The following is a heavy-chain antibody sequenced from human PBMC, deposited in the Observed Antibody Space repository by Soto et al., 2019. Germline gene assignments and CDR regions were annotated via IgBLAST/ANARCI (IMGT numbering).Heavy chain of an antibody. J-gene: IGHJ4*02. D-gene: IGHD1-1*01. CDR1: GGSISPSNW. V-gene: IGHV4-4*02. CDR3: ERTSTSGTPFDY. CDR2: VYHSGST. Sequence: QVQLQESGPGLVKPSGTLSLTCAVSGGSISPSNWWSWVRQPPGKGLGRIGEVYHSGSTNYNQSFKNRLARAVDNTNTPASLKLIAVTGAGTALSDCERTSTSGTPFDYWGQGSLVTVSS.